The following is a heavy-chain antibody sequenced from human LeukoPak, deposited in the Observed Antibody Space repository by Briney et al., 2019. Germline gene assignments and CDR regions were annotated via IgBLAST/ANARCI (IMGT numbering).Heavy chain of an antibody. D-gene: IGHD3-10*01. J-gene: IGHJ4*02. Sequence: PGRSLRLSCAVSGFSFSSYGIHWVRQAPGKGLEWVGVISHDGNNKYYADFVRGRSTISRDNSKNTLYLQMNSLRAEDTAVYHCAKEIYFGSVSYPDYWGQETLVTVPP. CDR1: GFSFSSYG. V-gene: IGHV3-30*18. CDR2: ISHDGNNK. CDR3: AKEIYFGSVSYPDY.